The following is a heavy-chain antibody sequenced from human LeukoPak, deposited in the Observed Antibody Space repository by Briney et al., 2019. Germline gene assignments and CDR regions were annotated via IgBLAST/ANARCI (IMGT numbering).Heavy chain of an antibody. Sequence: GESLKISFKGSGYSFNSYWIGWVRQMPGKGLALILIIYPTDSDTGHRPSFQGQGTISANKSNNTAYLQWSSLKALDTAMYYCARHLYDSSGYYLLDCWGQGTLVTVSS. D-gene: IGHD3-22*01. CDR1: GYSFNSYW. J-gene: IGHJ4*02. CDR3: ARHLYDSSGYYLLDC. V-gene: IGHV5-51*01. CDR2: IYPTDSDT.